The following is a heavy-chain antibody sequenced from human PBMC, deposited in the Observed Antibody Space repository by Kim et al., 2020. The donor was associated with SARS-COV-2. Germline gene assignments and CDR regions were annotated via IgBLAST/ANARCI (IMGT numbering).Heavy chain of an antibody. CDR3: ARARKALGFVTTVTTIAGIYYYYGMDV. J-gene: IGHJ6*02. CDR2: IIPIFGTA. Sequence: SVKVSCKASGGTFSSYAISWVRQAPGQGLEWMGGIIPIFGTANYAQKFQGRVTITADESTSTAYMELSSLRSEDTAVYYCARARKALGFVTTVTTIAGIYYYYGMDVWGQGTTVTVSS. V-gene: IGHV1-69*13. D-gene: IGHD4-17*01. CDR1: GGTFSSYA.